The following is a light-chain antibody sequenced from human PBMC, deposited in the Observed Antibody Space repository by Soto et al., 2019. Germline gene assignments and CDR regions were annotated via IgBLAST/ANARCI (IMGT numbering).Light chain of an antibody. CDR1: QSVDSTY. CDR2: ATS. Sequence: EIVLTQSPGTLPLSPGERATLSCRASQSVDSTYLAWYQQRPGQAPRLLIYATSSRAAGVPDRFSGSGSGTDFTLTISRLEPEDFAVYYCQQYDTSPPLYTFGQGTKLDIK. V-gene: IGKV3-20*01. CDR3: QQYDTSPPLYT. J-gene: IGKJ2*01.